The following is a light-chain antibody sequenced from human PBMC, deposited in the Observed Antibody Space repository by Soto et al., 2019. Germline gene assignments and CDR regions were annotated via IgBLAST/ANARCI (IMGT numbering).Light chain of an antibody. CDR3: QQHGSWGIT. J-gene: IGKJ3*01. CDR1: QSVSSNS. CDR2: AES. V-gene: IGKV3-20*01. Sequence: TAFTQTPATLFLSPGETATLSCMTSQSVSSNSLAWHQQKTGQATTLLMYAESRRAAGIPQRLSGSGSGKDFTLTIRTLEPEDFAVYYCQQHGSWGITFGPGTKVDTK.